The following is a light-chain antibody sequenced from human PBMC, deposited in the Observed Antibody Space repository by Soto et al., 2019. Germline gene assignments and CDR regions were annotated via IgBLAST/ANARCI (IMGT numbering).Light chain of an antibody. Sequence: EIVLTQSPGTLSFSPGERATLSCRASQSVSSSYLAWYQQKPGQAPRLLIYGASNRATGIPDRFSGSGSGTDFTLTISRLEPEDFAVYYCQQYGSSPLTFGGGTKVDIK. J-gene: IGKJ4*01. CDR3: QQYGSSPLT. V-gene: IGKV3-20*01. CDR2: GAS. CDR1: QSVSSSY.